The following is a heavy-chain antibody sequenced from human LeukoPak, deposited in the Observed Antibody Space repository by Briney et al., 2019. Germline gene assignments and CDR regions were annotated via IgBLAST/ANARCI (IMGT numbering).Heavy chain of an antibody. Sequence: SETLSLTCAVSGYSISSGYYWGWIRQPPGKGLEWIGSIYHSGSTYYNPSLKSRVTISVDTSKNQFSLKLSSVTAADTAVYYCAGEKYCDILTGYPYFDYWGQGTLVTVSS. CDR3: AGEKYCDILTGYPYFDY. CDR2: IYHSGST. D-gene: IGHD3-9*01. V-gene: IGHV4-38-2*01. CDR1: GYSISSGYY. J-gene: IGHJ4*02.